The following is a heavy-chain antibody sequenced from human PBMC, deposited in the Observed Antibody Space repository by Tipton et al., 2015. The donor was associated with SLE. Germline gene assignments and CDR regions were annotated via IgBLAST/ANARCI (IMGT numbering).Heavy chain of an antibody. CDR3: ARGAETFYYFDY. CDR1: GGSISSHY. CDR2: IYYSGST. V-gene: IGHV4-59*11. Sequence: TLSLTCTVSGGSISSHYWSWIRQPPGKGLEWIGYIYYSGSTNYNPSLKSRVTISVDTSKNQFSLKLSSVTAADTAEYYCARGAETFYYFDYWGQGTLVTVSS. J-gene: IGHJ4*02.